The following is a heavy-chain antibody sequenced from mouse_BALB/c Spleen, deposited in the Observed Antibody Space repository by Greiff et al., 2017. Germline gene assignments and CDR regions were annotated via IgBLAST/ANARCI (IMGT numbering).Heavy chain of an antibody. J-gene: IGHJ3*01. CDR1: GFTFSSYA. CDR3: ARGGKGFAY. Sequence: EVMLVESGGGLVKPGGSLKLSCAASGFTFSSYAMSWVRQTPEKRLEWVASISDGGSYTYYPDSVKGRFTISRDNAKNNLYLQMSSLKSEDTAMYYCARGGKGFAYWGQGTLVTVSA. CDR2: ISDGGSYT. V-gene: IGHV5-6*03.